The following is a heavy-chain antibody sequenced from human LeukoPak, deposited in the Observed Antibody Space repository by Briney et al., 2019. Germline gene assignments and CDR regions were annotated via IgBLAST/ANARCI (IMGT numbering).Heavy chain of an antibody. D-gene: IGHD5-12*01. J-gene: IGHJ4*02. Sequence: GGSLRLSCAASGLIFSNYWMTWVRQAPGKGLEWVSAITDAVGSTHYADSVKGRFTISSDNSKNTVYLQMNSLRPEDMAVYYCAKEIFSGLLYIDYWGQGTLVTVSS. CDR2: ITDAVGST. V-gene: IGHV3-23*01. CDR3: AKEIFSGLLYIDY. CDR1: GLIFSNYW.